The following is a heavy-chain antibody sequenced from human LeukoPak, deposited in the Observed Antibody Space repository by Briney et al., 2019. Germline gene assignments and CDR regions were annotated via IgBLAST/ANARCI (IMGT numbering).Heavy chain of an antibody. V-gene: IGHV4-39*07. CDR3: ARAYYCYYYYMDV. CDR2: IYYSAST. J-gene: IGHJ6*03. Sequence: SETLSLTCTVSGVSISSSSYYWGWLRPPPGKGLEWIVSIYYSASTYYNPSLNSRVTISVDTSKHPFSLKLSSVTAADTALYYCARAYYCYYYYMDVWGKGATVTVSS. CDR1: GVSISSSSYY.